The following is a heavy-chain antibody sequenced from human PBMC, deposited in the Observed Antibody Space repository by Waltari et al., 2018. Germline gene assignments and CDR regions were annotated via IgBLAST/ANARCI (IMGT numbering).Heavy chain of an antibody. Sequence: QVQLQESGPGLVKPSETLSLTCTVSGGSISSYYWSWIRQPAGKGLAWIGRIYTSGSTNYNPSLKSRVTMSVDTSKNQFSLKLSSVTAADTAVYYCARDQLNYYDSSGYYRAEYFQHWGQGTLVTVSS. CDR3: ARDQLNYYDSSGYYRAEYFQH. D-gene: IGHD3-22*01. CDR1: GGSISSYY. V-gene: IGHV4-4*07. J-gene: IGHJ1*01. CDR2: IYTSGST.